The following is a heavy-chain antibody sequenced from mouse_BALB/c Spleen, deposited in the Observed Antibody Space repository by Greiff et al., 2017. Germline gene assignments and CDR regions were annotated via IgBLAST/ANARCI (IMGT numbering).Heavy chain of an antibody. Sequence: EVQLVESGGGLVQPGGSRKLSCAASGFTFSSFGMHWVRQAPEKGLEWVAYISSGSSTIYYADTVKGRFTISRDNPKNTLFLQMTSLRSEDTAMYYCARSPPYLYAMDYWGQGTSVTVSS. CDR2: ISSGSSTI. D-gene: IGHD5-1*01. J-gene: IGHJ4*01. CDR1: GFTFSSFG. CDR3: ARSPPYLYAMDY. V-gene: IGHV5-17*02.